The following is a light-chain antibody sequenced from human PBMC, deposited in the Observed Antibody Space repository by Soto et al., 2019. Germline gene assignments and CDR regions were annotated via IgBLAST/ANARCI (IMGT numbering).Light chain of an antibody. CDR2: GAS. CDR3: QQYGSSRT. J-gene: IGKJ1*01. V-gene: IGKV3-20*01. CDR1: QSVSSSY. Sequence: EIVLTQSPGTLSLSPGQRATLSCRASQSVSSSYLAWYQQRPGQAPRLLIYGASYRATGIPDRFSGSGSGTEFTLTISRLEPEDFAVYYCQQYGSSRTFGQGTKVEVK.